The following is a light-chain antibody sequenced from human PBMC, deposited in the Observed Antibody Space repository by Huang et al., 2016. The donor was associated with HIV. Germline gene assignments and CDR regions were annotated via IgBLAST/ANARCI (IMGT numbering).Light chain of an antibody. V-gene: IGKV1-27*01. CDR3: QKYHSAPFT. J-gene: IGKJ3*01. CDR1: QGIANY. CDR2: AAS. Sequence: DIQMTQSPSSLSASVVDRVTITCRASQGIANYLAWYQQKPGQVPKLLIYAASTFQSGVPSRFSGSGSGTDFTLTISSLQPEDVATYYCQKYHSAPFTFGPGTKVDIK.